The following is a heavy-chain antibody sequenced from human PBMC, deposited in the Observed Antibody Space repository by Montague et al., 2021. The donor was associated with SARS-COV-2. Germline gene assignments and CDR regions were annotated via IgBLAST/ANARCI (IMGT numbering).Heavy chain of an antibody. D-gene: IGHD1-1*01. CDR3: AIATIDF. Sequence: SLRLSCAASGFIFSTYIMNWVRQAPGKGLEWVSSISGNSRYLYYADSVKGRFTISRDNAKNSLYLQMNSLGAEDTAVYYCAIATIDFRGQGTLVSVSS. J-gene: IGHJ4*02. V-gene: IGHV3-21*01. CDR1: GFIFSTYI. CDR2: ISGNSRYL.